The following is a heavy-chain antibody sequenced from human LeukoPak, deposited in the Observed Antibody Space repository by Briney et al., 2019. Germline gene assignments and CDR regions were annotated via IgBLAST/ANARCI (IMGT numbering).Heavy chain of an antibody. CDR1: RFTFSDAW. J-gene: IGHJ4*02. D-gene: IGHD3-9*01. CDR3: ARSYYDILTGYYFLSDY. Sequence: PGGSLRLSCAASRFTFSDAWMSWVRQAPGKGLEWVGRIKSKTDGGTTDYAAPVKGRFIISRDDSKNMLYLQMSSLRAEDTAVYYCARSYYDILTGYYFLSDYWGQGTLVTVSS. CDR2: IKSKTDGGTT. V-gene: IGHV3-15*01.